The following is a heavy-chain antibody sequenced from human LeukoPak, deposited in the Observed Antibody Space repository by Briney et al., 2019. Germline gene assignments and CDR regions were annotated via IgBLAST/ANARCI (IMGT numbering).Heavy chain of an antibody. J-gene: IGHJ4*02. V-gene: IGHV3-33*06. Sequence: QPGRSLRLSCAASGFTFSSYGMHWVRQAPGKGLEWVAVIWYDGSNKYYADSVKGRFTISRDNSKNTLYLQMNSLRAEDTAVYYCAKDSRAYCGGDCYPQYYFDYWGQGTLVTVSS. D-gene: IGHD2-21*02. CDR3: AKDSRAYCGGDCYPQYYFDY. CDR1: GFTFSSYG. CDR2: IWYDGSNK.